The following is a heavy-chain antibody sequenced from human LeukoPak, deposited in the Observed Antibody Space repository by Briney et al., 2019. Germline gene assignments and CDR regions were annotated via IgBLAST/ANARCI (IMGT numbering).Heavy chain of an antibody. J-gene: IGHJ4*02. V-gene: IGHV1-69*05. CDR3: ARVYYYDSSGYYYFDY. CDR2: IIPIFGTA. Sequence: SVKVSCKASGGTFSSYAISWVRQAPGQGLEWMGRIIPIFGTANYAQKFQGRVTITTDESTSTAYMELSSLRSEDTALYYCARVYYYDSSGYYYFDYWGQGTLVTVSS. CDR1: GGTFSSYA. D-gene: IGHD3-22*01.